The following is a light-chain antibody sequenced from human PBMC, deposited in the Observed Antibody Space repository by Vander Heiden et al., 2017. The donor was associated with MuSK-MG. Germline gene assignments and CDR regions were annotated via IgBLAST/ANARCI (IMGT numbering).Light chain of an antibody. CDR2: WAS. CDR3: QQYDSTPKT. Sequence: DVVMTQSPDSLTVSLCETAPLNFKSSQSLLSNSNNKNDLAWYQQTPGQPPKLLISWASTRESGVPDRFSGSGSGTDFTLTISSLQAEDVAVYYCQQYDSTPKTFGQGTKVEIK. J-gene: IGKJ1*01. V-gene: IGKV4-1*01. CDR1: QSLLSNSNNKND.